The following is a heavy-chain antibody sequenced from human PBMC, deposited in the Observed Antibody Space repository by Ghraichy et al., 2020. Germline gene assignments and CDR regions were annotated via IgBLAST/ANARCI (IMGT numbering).Heavy chain of an antibody. Sequence: SQTLSLTCTVSGGSISSGGYYWSWIRQHPGKGLEWIGYIYYSGNTYYNPSLKSRVTISVDTSKNQFSLKLTSVTAADTAVYYCARGASGWFDPWGQGTLVTVSS. V-gene: IGHV4-31*03. J-gene: IGHJ5*02. CDR2: IYYSGNT. CDR3: ARGASGWFDP. D-gene: IGHD6-25*01. CDR1: GGSISSGGYY.